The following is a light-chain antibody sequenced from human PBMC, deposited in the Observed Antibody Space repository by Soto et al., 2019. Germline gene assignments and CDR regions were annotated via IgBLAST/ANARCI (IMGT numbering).Light chain of an antibody. CDR2: GAS. J-gene: IGKJ5*01. Sequence: DIVLTQSPGTLSLSPGERATLSCRASQSVSGSYLAWYQQRPGLAPRLLIYGASNRATGVPERFSGSGSGTDFTLTISTLEPEDFAVYFCQQYGGSITFGQGTRLEIE. CDR3: QQYGGSIT. V-gene: IGKV3-20*01. CDR1: QSVSGSY.